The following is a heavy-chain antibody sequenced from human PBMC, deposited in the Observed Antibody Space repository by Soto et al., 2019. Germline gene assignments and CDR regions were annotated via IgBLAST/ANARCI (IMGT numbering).Heavy chain of an antibody. Sequence: EVQLVESGGGLVQPGGSLRLSCAASGFTFSSYTMNWVRQAPGKGLEWVSYMSSSSSTIYYADSVKGRFTISRDNAKNSLYLPMNSLRAEDTAVYSWARLNNGMDVWGQGTTVTVSS. CDR2: MSSSSSTI. CDR1: GFTFSSYT. V-gene: IGHV3-48*01. J-gene: IGHJ6*02. CDR3: ARLNNGMDV.